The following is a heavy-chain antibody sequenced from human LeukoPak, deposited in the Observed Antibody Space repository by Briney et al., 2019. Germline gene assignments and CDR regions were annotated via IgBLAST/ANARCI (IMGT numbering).Heavy chain of an antibody. D-gene: IGHD6-19*01. CDR2: INPSGGST. CDR1: GYTFTSYY. Sequence: GASVKVSCKASGYTFTSYYMHLVRQAPGQGLEWMGIINPSGGSTSYAQKFQGRVTMTRDTSTSTVYMELSSLRSEDTAVYYCARATGLGISVALVDYWGQGTLVTVSS. CDR3: ARATGLGISVALVDY. J-gene: IGHJ4*02. V-gene: IGHV1-46*01.